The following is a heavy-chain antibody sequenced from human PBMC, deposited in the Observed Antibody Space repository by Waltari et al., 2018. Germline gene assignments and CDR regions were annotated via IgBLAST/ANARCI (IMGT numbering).Heavy chain of an antibody. CDR3: VTSTGTVTSGFYYYYMDV. V-gene: IGHV4-38-2*02. Sequence: HVQLQESGPGLVKPSETLSLTRTAPGYSISSGYYWGWIRQPPGKGLEWIGSIYHSVSTNYNPSLKSRVTLSVDTSKNLFSLKLNSVTAADTAVYYCVTSTGTVTSGFYYYYMDVWAKGTTVTVSS. CDR2: IYHSVST. CDR1: GYSISSGYY. J-gene: IGHJ6*03. D-gene: IGHD4-17*01.